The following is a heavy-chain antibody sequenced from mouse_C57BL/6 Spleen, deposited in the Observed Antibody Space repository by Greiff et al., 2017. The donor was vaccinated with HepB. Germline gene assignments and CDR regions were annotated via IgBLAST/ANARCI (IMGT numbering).Heavy chain of an antibody. V-gene: IGHV1-81*01. CDR1: GYTFTSYG. D-gene: IGHD2-3*01. CDR3: ARTRDGYYLDY. J-gene: IGHJ2*01. CDR2: IYPRSGNT. Sequence: VKLMESGAELARPGASVKLSCKASGYTFTSYGISWVKQRTGQGLEWIGEIYPRSGNTYYNEKFKGKATLTADKSSSTAYMELRSLTSEDSAVYFCARTRDGYYLDYWGQGTTLTVSS.